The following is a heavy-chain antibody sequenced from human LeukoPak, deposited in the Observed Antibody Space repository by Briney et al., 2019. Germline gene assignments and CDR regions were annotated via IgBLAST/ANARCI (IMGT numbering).Heavy chain of an antibody. Sequence: PGGSLRLSCTASGLTFSNYATTWVRQAPGKGLEWVSSITGSGRGTYYADSVKGRFSVSRDKSQNTVFLHMNSLRADDTALYYCSKDPNGDYVGAFDMWGPGTMVTVSS. CDR1: GLTFSNYA. J-gene: IGHJ3*02. CDR2: ITGSGRGT. D-gene: IGHD4-17*01. CDR3: SKDPNGDYVGAFDM. V-gene: IGHV3-23*01.